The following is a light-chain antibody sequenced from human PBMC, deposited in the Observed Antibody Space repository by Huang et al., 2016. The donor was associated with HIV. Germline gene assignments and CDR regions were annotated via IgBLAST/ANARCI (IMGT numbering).Light chain of an antibody. CDR2: GAS. J-gene: IGKJ2*01. CDR1: RNLTNSQ. CDR3: QQYDTFS. V-gene: IGKV3-20*01. Sequence: EVVLTQSPGILSLSAGERASLSCRASRNLTNSQLAWYQQKVGQPPRLLVFGASTRVSGVPDRVTGGVSGREFTLSISGLEPDDFATYYCQQYDTFSFGQGTRLE.